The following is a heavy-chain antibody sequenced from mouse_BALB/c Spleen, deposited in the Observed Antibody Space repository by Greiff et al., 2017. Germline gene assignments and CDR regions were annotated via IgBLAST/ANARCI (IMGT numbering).Heavy chain of an antibody. Sequence: VQLQQPGAELVKPGASVKLSCKASGYTFTSYWMHWVKQRPGQGLEWIGEIDPSDSYTNYNQKFKGKATLTVDKSSSTAYMQLSSLTSEDSAVYYCARQLTGTAFAYWGQGTLVTVSA. D-gene: IGHD4-1*01. CDR3: ARQLTGTAFAY. V-gene: IGHV1-69*02. J-gene: IGHJ3*01. CDR1: GYTFTSYW. CDR2: IDPSDSYT.